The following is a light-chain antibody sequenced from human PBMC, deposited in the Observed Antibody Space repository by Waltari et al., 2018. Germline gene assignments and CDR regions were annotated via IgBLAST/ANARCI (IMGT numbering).Light chain of an antibody. CDR1: QSINNW. CDR2: DAS. CDR3: QQNNYY. V-gene: IGKV1-5*01. Sequence: DTQMTQSPSTLSASVGDRVTITCRASQSINNWLAWYQKKPGKAPKLLIYDASSLERGVPSRFSGSGSGTEFTLTISSLQPDDFASYYCQQNNYYFGQGTKLEIK. J-gene: IGKJ2*01.